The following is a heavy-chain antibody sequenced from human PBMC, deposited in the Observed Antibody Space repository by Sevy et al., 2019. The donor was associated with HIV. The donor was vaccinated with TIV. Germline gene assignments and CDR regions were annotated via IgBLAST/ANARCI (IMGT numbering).Heavy chain of an antibody. Sequence: SETLSLTCTVSGGSVSSGGHYWGWVRQPPGKGLEWIGYIHYRGNTNYNPTLKSRVTISVDTSKEQFSLKLSSVTAAETAVYYCARDWIFAVGFSGRDVWGQGTTVTVSS. CDR1: GGSVSSGGHY. CDR2: IHYRGNT. V-gene: IGHV4-61*08. D-gene: IGHD3-3*01. J-gene: IGHJ6*02. CDR3: ARDWIFAVGFSGRDV.